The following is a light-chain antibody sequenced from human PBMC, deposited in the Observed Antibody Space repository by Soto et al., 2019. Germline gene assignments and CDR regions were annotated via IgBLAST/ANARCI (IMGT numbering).Light chain of an antibody. J-gene: IGKJ5*01. Sequence: DIQLTQSPSSLSASVGDRVTITCRASQTIHNFLNWYQQTPGKAPKLLIYAASNLRGGVPSRFSGGGSGTDFTLTISSLEPEDFGTYYCQQSYKMPSFGQGTRLLIK. CDR1: QTIHNF. CDR2: AAS. CDR3: QQSYKMPS. V-gene: IGKV1-39*01.